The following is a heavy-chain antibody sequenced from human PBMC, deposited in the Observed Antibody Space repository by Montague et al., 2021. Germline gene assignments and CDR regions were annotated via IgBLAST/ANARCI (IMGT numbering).Heavy chain of an antibody. CDR2: IGGSGDDT. CDR1: TSTFRTYV. Sequence: SLRLSSAVSTSTFRTYVMSWVRQAPGTGLEWLSSIGGSGDDTHYADSVKGRFTISRDISRKTLYLQMDSLTAEDTAVYFCATRGTIVRGVISPQYFDYWGQGTQVTVSS. J-gene: IGHJ4*02. CDR3: ATRGTIVRGVISPQYFDY. V-gene: IGHV3-23*01. D-gene: IGHD3-10*01.